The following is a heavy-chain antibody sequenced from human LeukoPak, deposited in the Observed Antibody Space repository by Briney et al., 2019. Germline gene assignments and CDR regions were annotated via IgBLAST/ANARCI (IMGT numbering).Heavy chain of an antibody. CDR1: GGSFSGYY. D-gene: IGHD4-11*01. Sequence: SETLSLTCAVSGGSFSGYYWSWIRQPPGKGLEWIGEINHSGSTNYNPSLKSRVTISVDTSKNQFSLKLGSVTAADTAVYYCARGGNYEPHVIDYWGQGTLVTVSS. V-gene: IGHV4-34*01. CDR2: INHSGST. CDR3: ARGGNYEPHVIDY. J-gene: IGHJ4*02.